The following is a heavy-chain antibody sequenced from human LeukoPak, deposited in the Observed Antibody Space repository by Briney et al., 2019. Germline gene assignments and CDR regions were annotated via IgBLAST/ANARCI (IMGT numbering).Heavy chain of an antibody. V-gene: IGHV4-59*01. D-gene: IGHD5-18*01. CDR2: IYYSGST. CDR1: GGSISSYY. CDR3: ERDDTGVFDY. J-gene: IGHJ4*02. Sequence: SETLSLTCTVSGGSISSYYWSWIRQPPGKGLEWIGYIYYSGSTNYNPSLKSRVTISVATSKNQFSLKVRSVTAADTAVYYCERDDTGVFDYWGQGTLVTVSS.